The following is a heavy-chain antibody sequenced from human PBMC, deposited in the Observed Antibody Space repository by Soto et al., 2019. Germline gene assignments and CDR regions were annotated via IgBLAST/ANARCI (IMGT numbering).Heavy chain of an antibody. CDR1: GCSFSDDY. CDR3: ASIDSSGYYGNALDL. V-gene: IGHV1-2*02. Sequence: AAVKVSCKASGCSFSDDYIHWVRQAPGQGREGMGWGNANTGGTNYAEMFHGRGIMTRETSITTAYMELSSLRSDDNALFYCASIDSSGYYGNALDLWGQGTMVTVS. J-gene: IGHJ3*01. CDR2: GNANTGGT. D-gene: IGHD3-22*01.